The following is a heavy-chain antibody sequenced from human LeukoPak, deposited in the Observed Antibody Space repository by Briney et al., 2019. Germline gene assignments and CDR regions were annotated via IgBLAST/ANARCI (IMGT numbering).Heavy chain of an antibody. CDR2: IYYSGNT. CDR1: GGSINRYY. V-gene: IGHV4-59*08. J-gene: IGHJ4*02. CDR3: ARVRYRAYVPRYFFDY. Sequence: PSETLSLTCTVSGGSINRYYWSWIRQPPGKGLEWIGYIYYSGNTNYNPSLMSRVTISVDTSQNQFSLNLSSVTAADTAVYCARVRYRAYVPRYFFDYWGQGTLVTVSS. D-gene: IGHD5-12*01.